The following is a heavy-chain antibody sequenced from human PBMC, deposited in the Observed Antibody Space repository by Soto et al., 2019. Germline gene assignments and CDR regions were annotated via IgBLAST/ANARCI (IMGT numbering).Heavy chain of an antibody. CDR3: ARQRPTDGRWEFANYYGMDV. V-gene: IGHV4-34*12. Sequence: SETLSLTCAVYGGSFSAYYWSWVRQPPGKGLEWIGEIIHSGSTKYNPSLKSRVPISVDTSKNQFSLKLSSVTAADTAVYYCARQRPTDGRWEFANYYGMDVWGQGTPVTVSS. CDR1: GGSFSAYY. D-gene: IGHD1-26*01. J-gene: IGHJ6*02. CDR2: IIHSGST.